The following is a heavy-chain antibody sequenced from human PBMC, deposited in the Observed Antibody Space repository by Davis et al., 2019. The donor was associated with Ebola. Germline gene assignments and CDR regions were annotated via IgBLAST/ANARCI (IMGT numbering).Heavy chain of an antibody. CDR2: IYPDDSDA. D-gene: IGHD3-22*01. CDR1: GFHFATYW. J-gene: IGHJ4*02. V-gene: IGHV5-51*01. CDR3: ARLAGYYDSSGYLNYFDY. Sequence: PGGSLRLSCEGSGFHFATYWIAWVRQVPGKGLEWMGVIYPDDSDARYSPSFQGQVTISADKSIGAAYLQWGSLKASDTATYYCARLAGYYDSSGYLNYFDYWGQGTLVTVSS.